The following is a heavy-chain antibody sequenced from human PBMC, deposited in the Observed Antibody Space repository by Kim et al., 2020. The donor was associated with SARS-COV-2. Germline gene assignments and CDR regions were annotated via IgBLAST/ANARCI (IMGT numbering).Heavy chain of an antibody. V-gene: IGHV4-59*01. J-gene: IGHJ2*01. D-gene: IGHD6-13*01. CDR1: GGSISSYY. CDR3: ARDRKGYSSSWFYWYFDL. CDR2: IYYSGST. Sequence: SETLSLTCTVSGGSISSYYWSWIRQPPGKGLEWIGYIYYSGSTNYNPSLKSRVTISVDTSKNQFSLKLSSVTAADTAVYYCARDRKGYSSSWFYWYFDLWGRGTLVTVSS.